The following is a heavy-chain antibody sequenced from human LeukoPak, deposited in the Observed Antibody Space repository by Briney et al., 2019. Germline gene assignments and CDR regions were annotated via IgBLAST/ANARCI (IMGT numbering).Heavy chain of an antibody. D-gene: IGHD3-10*01. J-gene: IGHJ4*02. Sequence: GGSLRLSCAASGFTFSSYAMSWVRQAPGKGLEWVSAISGSGGSTYYADSVKGRFTISRDNAKNSLYLQMNSLRAEDTAVYYCARAVTLVRGVFMGNFDYWGQGTLVTVSS. CDR1: GFTFSSYA. CDR3: ARAVTLVRGVFMGNFDY. V-gene: IGHV3-23*01. CDR2: ISGSGGST.